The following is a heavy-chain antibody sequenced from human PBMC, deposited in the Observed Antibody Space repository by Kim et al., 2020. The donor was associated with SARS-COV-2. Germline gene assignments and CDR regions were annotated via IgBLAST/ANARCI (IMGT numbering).Heavy chain of an antibody. CDR3: ARGGNNIVVVPAASVHYDYGRDV. Sequence: SETLSLTCTVSGGSISSGGYYWSWIRQHPGKGLEWIGYIYYSGSTYYNPSLKSRVTISVDTSKNQFSLKLSSVTAADTAVYYCARGGNNIVVVPAASVHYDYGRDVWGQGTTVTVSS. D-gene: IGHD2-2*01. V-gene: IGHV4-31*03. CDR2: IYYSGST. CDR1: GGSISSGGYY. J-gene: IGHJ6*02.